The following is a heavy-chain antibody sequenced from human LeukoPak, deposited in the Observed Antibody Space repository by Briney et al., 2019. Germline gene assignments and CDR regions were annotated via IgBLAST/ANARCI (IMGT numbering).Heavy chain of an antibody. V-gene: IGHV3-23*01. CDR3: AKNPQNYGGTGYFDY. J-gene: IGHJ4*02. D-gene: IGHD4-23*01. CDR2: ISGSGGST. Sequence: GGSLRLSCAASGFTFSSYAMSWVRQAPGKGLEWVSAISGSGGSTYYADSVKGRFTISRDNSKNTLYLQMNSLRAEDTAVYYCAKNPQNYGGTGYFDYWGQGTLVTVSS. CDR1: GFTFSSYA.